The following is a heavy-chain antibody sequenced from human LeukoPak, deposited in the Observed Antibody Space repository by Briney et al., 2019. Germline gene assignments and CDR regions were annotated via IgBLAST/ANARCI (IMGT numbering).Heavy chain of an antibody. CDR2: INHSGST. V-gene: IGHV4-39*07. J-gene: IGHJ5*02. D-gene: IGHD6-6*01. CDR1: GASISRTSYY. Sequence: SETLSLTCTVSGASISRTSYYWSWIRQPPGKGLEWIGEINHSGSTNYNPSLKSRVTISVDTSKNQFSLKLSSVTAADTAVYYCARGARRWFDPWGQGTLVTVSS. CDR3: ARGARRWFDP.